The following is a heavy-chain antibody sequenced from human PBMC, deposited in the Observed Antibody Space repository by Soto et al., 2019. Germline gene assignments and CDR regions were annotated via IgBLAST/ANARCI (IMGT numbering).Heavy chain of an antibody. D-gene: IGHD3-10*01. V-gene: IGHV4-59*01. CDR2: IYYNGNL. Sequence: QVQLQESGPGLVKPLETLSLTCTVPGGSITSYYWSWVRQPPGKGLEWIGYIYYNGNLNYNTSLKCRHTIPLDTSKNQFSLRLSSVTAADTAVYYCATGRVYFGSEYWGQGTLVTVSS. CDR3: ATGRVYFGSEY. CDR1: GGSITSYY. J-gene: IGHJ4*02.